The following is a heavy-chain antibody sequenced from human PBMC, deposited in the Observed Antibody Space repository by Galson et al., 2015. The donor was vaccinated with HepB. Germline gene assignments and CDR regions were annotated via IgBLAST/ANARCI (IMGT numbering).Heavy chain of an antibody. D-gene: IGHD3-10*01. J-gene: IGHJ4*02. CDR2: IKQDGSEK. CDR3: ARVLLWFGELFPRPSAFDY. V-gene: IGHV3-7*03. CDR1: GFTFRRYW. Sequence: SLRLSCAASGFTFRRYWMSWVRQAPGKGLEWVVNIKQDGSEKYYVDSVKGRFTISRDNAKNSLYLQMNSLRAEDTAVYYYARVLLWFGELFPRPSAFDYWGQGTLVTVSS.